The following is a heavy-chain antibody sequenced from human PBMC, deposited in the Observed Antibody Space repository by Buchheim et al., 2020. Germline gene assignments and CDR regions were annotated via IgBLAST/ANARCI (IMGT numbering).Heavy chain of an antibody. CDR3: AKRSGSYASFDY. J-gene: IGHJ4*02. CDR2: ISGGGDTT. D-gene: IGHD1-26*01. Sequence: EVQLLESGGGLVQPGGSLRLSCAASGFTFSNFAMSWVRQAPGKGLEWVSGISGGGDTTYYADSVRGGFTISRDNSKKTQYMQMNSLRAEDTAIYYCAKRSGSYASFDYWSQGTL. V-gene: IGHV3-23*01. CDR1: GFTFSNFA.